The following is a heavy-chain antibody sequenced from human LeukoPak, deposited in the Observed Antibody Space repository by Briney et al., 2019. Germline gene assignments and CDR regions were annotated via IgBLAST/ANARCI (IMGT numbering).Heavy chain of an antibody. Sequence: GGSLRLSCAASGFTFSSYSMNWVRQAPGKGLEWVSSISSSSSYIYYADSVKGRFTISRDNAKNSLYLQMNSLRAEDTAVYYCARVAYSSSGGGYYYYYYMDVWGKGTTVTVSS. CDR2: ISSSSSYI. CDR3: ARVAYSSSGGGYYYYYYMDV. J-gene: IGHJ6*03. V-gene: IGHV3-21*01. D-gene: IGHD6-6*01. CDR1: GFTFSSYS.